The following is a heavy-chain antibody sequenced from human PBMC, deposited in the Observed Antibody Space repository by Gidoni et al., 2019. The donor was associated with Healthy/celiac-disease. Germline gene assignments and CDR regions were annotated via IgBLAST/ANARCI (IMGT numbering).Heavy chain of an antibody. D-gene: IGHD3-22*01. CDR2: IIPIVGTA. J-gene: IGHJ3*02. CDR3: ARSYYYDSSGYYPSLNDAFDI. Sequence: QVQLVQSGAEVTKPGSSVKVSCKASGGPFSSYAISWVRQAPGQGLEWMGGIIPIVGTANYAQKFQGRVTITADESTSTAYMELSSLRSEDTAVYYCARSYYYDSSGYYPSLNDAFDIWGQGTMVTVSS. CDR1: GGPFSSYA. V-gene: IGHV1-69*01.